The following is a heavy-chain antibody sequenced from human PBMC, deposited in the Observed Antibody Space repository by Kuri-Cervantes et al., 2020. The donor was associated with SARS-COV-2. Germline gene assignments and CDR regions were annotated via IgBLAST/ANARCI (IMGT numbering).Heavy chain of an antibody. Sequence: SETLSLTCTVSGYSISSGYYWGWIRQPPGKGLEWIGSIYHSGSTYYNPSLKSRVTISVDTSKNQFSLKLNSVTAADTAVYYCARLLPGPVDYWGQGTLVTVSS. J-gene: IGHJ4*02. CDR3: ARLLPGPVDY. CDR1: GYSISSGYY. V-gene: IGHV4-38-2*02. D-gene: IGHD2-15*01. CDR2: IYHSGST.